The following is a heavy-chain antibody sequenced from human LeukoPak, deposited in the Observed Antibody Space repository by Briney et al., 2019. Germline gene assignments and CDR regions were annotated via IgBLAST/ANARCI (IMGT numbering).Heavy chain of an antibody. V-gene: IGHV1-2*02. CDR3: ARGSHVQYCSGGSCYLPFDY. CDR1: GYTFTGYY. CDR2: INPNSGGT. D-gene: IGHD2-15*01. J-gene: IGHJ4*02. Sequence: ASVKVSSKTSGYTFTGYYMHWVRQAPGQGLEWMGWINPNSGGTNYAQKFQGRVTMTRDTSISTAYMELSRLRSDDTAVYYCARGSHVQYCSGGSCYLPFDYWGQGTLVTVSS.